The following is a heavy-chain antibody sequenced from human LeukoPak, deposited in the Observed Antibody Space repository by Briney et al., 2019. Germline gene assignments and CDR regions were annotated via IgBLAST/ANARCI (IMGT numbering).Heavy chain of an antibody. V-gene: IGHV3-30*04. Sequence: GRSLRLSCAASGFTFSSYAMHWVRQAPGKGLEWVAVISYDGSNKYYADSVKGRFTISRDNSKNTLYLQMSSRRAEDTAVYYCARDRIFDYWGQGTLVTVSS. CDR3: ARDRIFDY. CDR2: ISYDGSNK. CDR1: GFTFSSYA. J-gene: IGHJ4*02.